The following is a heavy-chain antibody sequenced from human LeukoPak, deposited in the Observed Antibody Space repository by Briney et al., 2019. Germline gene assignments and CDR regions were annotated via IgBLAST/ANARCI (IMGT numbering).Heavy chain of an antibody. V-gene: IGHV4-31*03. J-gene: IGHJ4*02. Sequence: KSSETLSLTCTVSGGSISSGGYYWSWIRQHPGKGLEWIGYIYYSGSTYYNPSLKSRVTISVDTSKNQFSLKLSSVTAADTAVYYCARLDYGDYYFDYWGQGTLVTVSS. CDR3: ARLDYGDYYFDY. CDR1: GGSISSGGYY. D-gene: IGHD4-17*01. CDR2: IYYSGST.